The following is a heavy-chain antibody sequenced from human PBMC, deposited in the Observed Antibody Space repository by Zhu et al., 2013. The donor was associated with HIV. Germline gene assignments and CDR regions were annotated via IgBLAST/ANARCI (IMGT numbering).Heavy chain of an antibody. V-gene: IGHV1-2*02. CDR3: ARVGYCSGGSCSLYGMDV. CDR1: GYTFTGYY. Sequence: QVQLVQSGAEVKKPGASVKVSCKASGYTFTGYYMHWVRQAPGQGLEWMGWINPNSGGTNYAQKFQGRVTMTRDTSISTAYMELSRLRSEDTAVYYCARVGYCSGGSCSLYGMDVWGQGTTVTVSS. D-gene: IGHD2-15*01. CDR2: INPNSGGT. J-gene: IGHJ6*02.